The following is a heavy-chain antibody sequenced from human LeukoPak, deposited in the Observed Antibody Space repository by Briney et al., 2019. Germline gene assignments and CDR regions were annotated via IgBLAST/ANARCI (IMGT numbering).Heavy chain of an antibody. CDR2: IPASGGST. D-gene: IGHD1-26*01. V-gene: IGHV3-23*01. CDR1: GFTFSSNV. J-gene: IGHJ6*03. Sequence: GGSLRLSCAASGFTFSSNVMIWVRQAPGKGLEWVSSIPASGGSTYYADSVKGRFTISRDNSKNSLYLQMNSLRAEDTAVYYCAKPFIVGATGYYYYYMDVWGKGTTVTVAS. CDR3: AKPFIVGATGYYYYYMDV.